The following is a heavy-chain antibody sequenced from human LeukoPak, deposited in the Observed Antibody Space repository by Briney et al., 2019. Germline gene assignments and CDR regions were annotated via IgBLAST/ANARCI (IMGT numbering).Heavy chain of an antibody. D-gene: IGHD3-9*01. V-gene: IGHV4-59*01. CDR2: IYYSGST. Sequence: PSETLSLTCTVSGGSISSYYWSWIRQPPGKGLEWIGYIYYSGSTNYNPSLKSRVTISVDTSKNQFSLKLSSVTAADTAVYYCAREKHPRYFDGFDYWGQGTLVTVSS. CDR1: GGSISSYY. CDR3: AREKHPRYFDGFDY. J-gene: IGHJ4*02.